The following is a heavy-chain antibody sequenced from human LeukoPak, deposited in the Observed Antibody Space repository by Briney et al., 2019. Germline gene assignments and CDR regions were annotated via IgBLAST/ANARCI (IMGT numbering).Heavy chain of an antibody. CDR3: ARARETEGGLYTTGLYNWFDP. J-gene: IGHJ5*02. CDR2: INPHSGGT. Sequence: ASVKVSCKASGYTFSAYYIHWVRQAPGQGLEWMGWINPHSGGTNYARNFQGRVTMTRDTSISTAYMELNRLRSDDTAVYYCARARETEGGLYTTGLYNWFDPWGQGTPVTVSS. D-gene: IGHD6-19*01. CDR1: GYTFSAYY. V-gene: IGHV1-2*02.